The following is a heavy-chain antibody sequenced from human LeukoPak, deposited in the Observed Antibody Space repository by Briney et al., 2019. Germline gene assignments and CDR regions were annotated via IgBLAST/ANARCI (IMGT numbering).Heavy chain of an antibody. D-gene: IGHD3-10*01. CDR2: IYYSGST. Sequence: SETLSLTCTVSGGSISSHYWSRIRQPPGKGLEWIGYIYYSGSTNYNPSLKSRVTISVDTSKNQFSLKLSSVTAADTAVYYCARDLGVSTGDYWGQGTLVTVSS. V-gene: IGHV4-59*11. CDR3: ARDLGVSTGDY. CDR1: GGSISSHY. J-gene: IGHJ4*02.